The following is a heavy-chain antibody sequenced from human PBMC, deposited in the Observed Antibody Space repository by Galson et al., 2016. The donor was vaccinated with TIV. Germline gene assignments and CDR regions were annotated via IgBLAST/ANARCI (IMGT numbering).Heavy chain of an antibody. Sequence: SVKVSCKASGYTFTKYALHWLRQAPGQRLEWMGWVSGGSGNTKYSQKFQGKVSLTRDSSANTAYMALSSLGSEDTAVYYFARFCSGESGSSVNGFDIWGQGTKVFVSS. D-gene: IGHD3-3*01. J-gene: IGHJ3*02. V-gene: IGHV1-3*01. CDR3: ARFCSGESGSSVNGFDI. CDR2: VSGGSGNT. CDR1: GYTFTKYA.